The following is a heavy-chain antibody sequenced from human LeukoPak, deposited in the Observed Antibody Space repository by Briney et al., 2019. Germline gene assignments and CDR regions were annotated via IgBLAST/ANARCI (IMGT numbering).Heavy chain of an antibody. CDR2: ISYSGST. V-gene: IGHV4-39*01. Sequence: SETLSLTCTVSGGSISNSSYYWGWIRQPPGKGLEWIGSISYSGSTYYNPSLKSRVTISVDTSKNQFSLKLSSVTATDTAVYYCARQGARDAFDIWGQGTMVTVSS. J-gene: IGHJ3*02. D-gene: IGHD4/OR15-4a*01. CDR1: GGSISNSSYY. CDR3: ARQGARDAFDI.